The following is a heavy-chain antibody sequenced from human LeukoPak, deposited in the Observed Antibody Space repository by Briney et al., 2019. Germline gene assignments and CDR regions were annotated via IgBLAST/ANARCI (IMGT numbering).Heavy chain of an antibody. Sequence: SLKVSCNASGYTFTNYGISWVRQAPGQGLQWVGRIIPILGIANYAQKFQGRVTITADKSTSTAYMELSSLRSEDTAVYYCARAGGDSSPVDYWGQGTLVTVSS. J-gene: IGHJ4*02. CDR2: IIPILGIA. CDR1: GYTFTNYG. CDR3: ARAGGDSSPVDY. D-gene: IGHD6-13*01. V-gene: IGHV1-69*04.